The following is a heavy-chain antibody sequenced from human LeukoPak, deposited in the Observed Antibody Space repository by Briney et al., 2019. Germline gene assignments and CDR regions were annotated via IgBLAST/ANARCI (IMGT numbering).Heavy chain of an antibody. D-gene: IGHD6-13*01. CDR1: GFTFSIYS. CDR2: VSGSGGDT. Sequence: GGSLRLSCAASGFTFSIYSMSWVRQAPGKGLEWVAAVSGSGGDTYYADSVKGRFTISRDNYKDTVDLQMNSLSADDTAVYYCAKTTTGYSRRRNPGWPVDFWGQGTLVTVSS. V-gene: IGHV3-23*01. J-gene: IGHJ4*02. CDR3: AKTTTGYSRRRNPGWPVDF.